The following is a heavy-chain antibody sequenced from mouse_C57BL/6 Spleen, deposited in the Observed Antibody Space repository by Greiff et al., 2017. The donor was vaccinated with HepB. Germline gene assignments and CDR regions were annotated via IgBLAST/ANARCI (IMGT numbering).Heavy chain of an antibody. D-gene: IGHD2-3*01. CDR2: IYPGSGST. CDR1: GYTFTSCW. CDR3: ASGGDGYYEAWFAY. J-gene: IGHJ3*01. Sequence: QVQLQQPGAELVKPGASVKMSCKASGYTFTSCWITWVKQRPGQGLEWIGDIYPGSGSTNYNEKFKSKATLTVDTSSSTAYMQLSSLTSEDSAVYYCASGGDGYYEAWFAYWGQGTLVTVSA. V-gene: IGHV1-55*01.